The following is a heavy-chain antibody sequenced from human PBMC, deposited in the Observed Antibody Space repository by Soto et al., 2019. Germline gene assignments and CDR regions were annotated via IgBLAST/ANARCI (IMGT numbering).Heavy chain of an antibody. CDR3: AGTTSHQWYYMDV. J-gene: IGHJ6*03. Sequence: PSPTLPSTCAIPGDSVSRNRSAWNWIRMSPSRGLEWLARTYYRSRWYNDYAVSVRSRITVNPDTSKNQFSLQLTSVTPEDTAVYYCAGTTSHQWYYMDVWGKGTTVTVSS. CDR2: TYYRSRWYN. CDR1: GDSVSRNRSA. D-gene: IGHD1-7*01. V-gene: IGHV6-1*01.